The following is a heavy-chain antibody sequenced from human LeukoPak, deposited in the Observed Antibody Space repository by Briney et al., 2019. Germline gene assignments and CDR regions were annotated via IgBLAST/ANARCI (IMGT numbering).Heavy chain of an antibody. Sequence: SETLSLTCTVSGGSVSSGNYYWSWIRQPPGKGLEWIGFMSNSGHTDSNASLKSRVTISVDTSKNQFSLKLKSVTAADTAVYYCARVSVAGTGPDYWGQGTLGTVSS. CDR1: GGSVSSGNYY. V-gene: IGHV4-61*01. CDR2: MSNSGHT. CDR3: ARVSVAGTGPDY. D-gene: IGHD6-13*01. J-gene: IGHJ4*02.